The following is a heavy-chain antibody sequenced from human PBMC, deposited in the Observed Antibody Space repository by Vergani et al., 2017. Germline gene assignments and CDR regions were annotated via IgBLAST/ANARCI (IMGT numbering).Heavy chain of an antibody. CDR2: IIPIFGTA. CDR1: GGTFSSYA. J-gene: IGHJ6*02. CDR3: ARGLGAVSFGNYYYYGMDV. D-gene: IGHD3-16*01. V-gene: IGHV1-69*06. Sequence: QVQLVQSGAEVKKPGSSVKVSCKASGGTFSSYAISWVRQAPGQGLEWMGGIIPIFGTANYAQKFQGRVTITADKSTSTAYMELSSLRSEDTAVYYCARGLGAVSFGNYYYYGMDVWGQGTTVTVSS.